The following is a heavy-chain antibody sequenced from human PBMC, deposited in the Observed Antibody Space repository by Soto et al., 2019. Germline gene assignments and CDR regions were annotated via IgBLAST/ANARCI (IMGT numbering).Heavy chain of an antibody. D-gene: IGHD3-10*01. Sequence: QVQLQESGPGLVKPSQTLSLTCPVSGGSINSGLYYWTWIRQHPGTGLEWIGYIYSRGNTFYTPSLKSRVDIAGDASKKQFSLRVTPVTAADTAVYYCARARPGSYFVFEYLGQGTLVTVSS. CDR3: ARARPGSYFVFEY. CDR2: IYSRGNT. CDR1: GGSINSGLYY. V-gene: IGHV4-31*03. J-gene: IGHJ4*02.